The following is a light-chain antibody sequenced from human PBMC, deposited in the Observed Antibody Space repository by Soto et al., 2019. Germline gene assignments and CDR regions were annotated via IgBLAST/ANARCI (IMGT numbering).Light chain of an antibody. Sequence: EIVLTQSPATLSLSPGERATLSCRASQSVSSYLAWNQQKPGQAPRLLIYDASNRVTGIPARFSGSGSGTDFTLTISSLEPEDFAVYYCQQRSNWPLTFGGGTKVEIK. CDR3: QQRSNWPLT. CDR1: QSVSSY. V-gene: IGKV3-11*01. CDR2: DAS. J-gene: IGKJ4*01.